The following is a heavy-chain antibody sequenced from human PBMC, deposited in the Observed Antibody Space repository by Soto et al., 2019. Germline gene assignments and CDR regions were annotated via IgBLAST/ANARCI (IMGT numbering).Heavy chain of an antibody. CDR1: GFTFSSYA. CDR3: ARVRATDYEIDY. J-gene: IGHJ4*02. V-gene: IGHV3-30-3*01. CDR2: ISYDGSNK. D-gene: IGHD4-17*01. Sequence: LRLSCAASGFTFSSYAMHWVRQAPGKGLEWVAVISYDGSNKYYADSVKGRFTISRDNADNSVFLDMNNLRVDDTAIYYCARVRATDYEIDYWGQGALVTVSS.